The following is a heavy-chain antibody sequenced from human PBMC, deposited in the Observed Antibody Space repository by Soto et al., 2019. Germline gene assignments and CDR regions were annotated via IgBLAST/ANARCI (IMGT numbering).Heavy chain of an antibody. CDR1: VFTFSSYG. Sequence: GWSLRLSCASSVFTFSSYGMHWVRQAPGKGLEWVAVISYDGSNKYYADSVKGRFTISRDNSKNTLYLQMNSLRAEDTAVYYCAKDQGEMATPGEDAPYYYYGMDVWGQGTTVTVSS. D-gene: IGHD3-16*01. J-gene: IGHJ6*02. CDR3: AKDQGEMATPGEDAPYYYYGMDV. CDR2: ISYDGSNK. V-gene: IGHV3-30*18.